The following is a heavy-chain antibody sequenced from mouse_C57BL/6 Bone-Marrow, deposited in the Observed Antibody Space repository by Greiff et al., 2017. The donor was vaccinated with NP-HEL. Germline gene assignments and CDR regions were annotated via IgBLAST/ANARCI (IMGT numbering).Heavy chain of an antibody. CDR3: ARRETAQATKFPYFDY. V-gene: IGHV1-9*01. CDR1: GYTFTGYW. J-gene: IGHJ2*01. D-gene: IGHD3-2*02. Sequence: QVQLQQSGAELMKPGASVKLSCKATGYTFTGYWIEWVKQRPGHGLEWIGEILPGSGSTNYNEKFKGKATFTADTSSNTAYMQLSSLTTEDSAIYYCARRETAQATKFPYFDYWGQGTTLTVSS. CDR2: ILPGSGST.